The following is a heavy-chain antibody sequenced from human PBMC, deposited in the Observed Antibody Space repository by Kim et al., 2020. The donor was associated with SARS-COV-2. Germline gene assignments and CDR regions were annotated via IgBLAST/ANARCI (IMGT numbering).Heavy chain of an antibody. CDR2: IYYSGST. Sequence: SETLSLTCTVSGGSISSSSYYWGWIRQPPGKGLEWIGSIYYSGSTYYNPSLKSRVTISVDTSKNQFSLKLSSVTAADTAVYYCARLRARYNWNYGGSTWFDPWGQGTLVTVSS. V-gene: IGHV4-39*01. J-gene: IGHJ5*02. CDR1: GGSISSSSYY. D-gene: IGHD1-7*01. CDR3: ARLRARYNWNYGGSTWFDP.